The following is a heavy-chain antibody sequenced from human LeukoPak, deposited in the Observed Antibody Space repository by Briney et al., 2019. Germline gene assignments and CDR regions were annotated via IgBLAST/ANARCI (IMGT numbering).Heavy chain of an antibody. D-gene: IGHD3-16*02. CDR1: GFTFSSYG. Sequence: GSLRLSCAASGFTFSSYGMHWVRQSPGRGLEWVSFVSFDGSNEFYADSLKGRFTISRDNSKDTLYLQMDSPRAEDRALYYCAREEHDYVWGSYRYYYYYGIDVWGQGTTVTVSS. CDR3: AREEHDYVWGSYRYYYYYGIDV. J-gene: IGHJ6*02. V-gene: IGHV3-30*03. CDR2: VSFDGSNE.